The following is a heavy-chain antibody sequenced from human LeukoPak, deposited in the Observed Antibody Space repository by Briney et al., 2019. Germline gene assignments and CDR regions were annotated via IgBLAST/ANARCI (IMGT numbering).Heavy chain of an antibody. V-gene: IGHV3-21*01. CDR1: GFTFSSYN. J-gene: IGHJ4*02. D-gene: IGHD1-20*01. CDR3: ARTTITGTSRDFDY. CDR2: ISSSSSYI. Sequence: PGGSLRLSCAASGFTFSSYNMNWVRQAPGKGLEWVSSISSSSSYIYYADSVKGRFTISRDNAKNSLYLQMNSLRAEDTAVYYCARTTITGTSRDFDYWGQGTLVTVSS.